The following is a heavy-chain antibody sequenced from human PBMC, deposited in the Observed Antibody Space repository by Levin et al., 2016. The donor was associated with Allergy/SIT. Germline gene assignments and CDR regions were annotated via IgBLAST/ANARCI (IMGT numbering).Heavy chain of an antibody. V-gene: IGHV3-30*18. CDR2: ISYDGSNK. CDR3: AKDNRPYSSSWDHPMGY. J-gene: IGHJ4*02. D-gene: IGHD6-13*01. Sequence: GESLKISCAASGFTFSSYGMHWVRQAPGKGLEWVAVISYDGSNKYYADSVKGRFTISRDNSKNTLYLQMNSLRAEDTAVYYCAKDNRPYSSSWDHPMGYWGQGTLVTVSS. CDR1: GFTFSSYG.